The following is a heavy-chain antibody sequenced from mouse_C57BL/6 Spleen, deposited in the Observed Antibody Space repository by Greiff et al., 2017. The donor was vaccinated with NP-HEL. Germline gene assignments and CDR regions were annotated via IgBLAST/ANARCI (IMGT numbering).Heavy chain of an antibody. D-gene: IGHD2-5*01. CDR1: GYSITSGYY. CDR3: ARDRYSNLDY. J-gene: IGHJ2*01. CDR2: ISYDGSN. V-gene: IGHV3-6*01. Sequence: EVQLQESGPGLVKPSQSLSLTCSVTGYSITSGYYWNWIRQFPGNKLEWMGYISYDGSNNYNPSLKNRISITRDTSKNQFFLKLNSVTTEDTATYYCARDRYSNLDYWGQGTTLTVSS.